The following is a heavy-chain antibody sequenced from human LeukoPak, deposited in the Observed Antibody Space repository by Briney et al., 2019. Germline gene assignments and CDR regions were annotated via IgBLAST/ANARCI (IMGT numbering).Heavy chain of an antibody. D-gene: IGHD1-26*01. CDR3: AKYGPQDSGSSHFDY. CDR2: IRDSGSST. Sequence: GGSLRLSCAASGFTFSSYAMSWVRQAPGKGLEWVSAIRDSGSSTHYADSVKGRFTTSRDNSENTLFLQMNSLRAEDTAIYYCAKYGPQDSGSSHFDYWGQGALVTVSS. CDR1: GFTFSSYA. J-gene: IGHJ4*02. V-gene: IGHV3-23*01.